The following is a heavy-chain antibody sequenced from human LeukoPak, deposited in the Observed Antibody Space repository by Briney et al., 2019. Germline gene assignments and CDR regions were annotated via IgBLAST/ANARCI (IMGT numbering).Heavy chain of an antibody. CDR2: IYTSGST. V-gene: IGHV4-61*02. CDR3: ARHRRDYYDSSGYDY. D-gene: IGHD3-22*01. J-gene: IGHJ4*02. CDR1: GGSISSGSYY. Sequence: SETLSLTCTVSGGSISSGSYYWSWIRQPAGKGLEWIGRIYTSGSTNYNPSLKSRVTISVDTSKNQFSLKLSSVTAADTAVYYCARHRRDYYDSSGYDYWGQGTLVTVSS.